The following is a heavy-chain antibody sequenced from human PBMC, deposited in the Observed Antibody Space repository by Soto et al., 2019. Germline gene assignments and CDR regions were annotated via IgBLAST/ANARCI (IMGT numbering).Heavy chain of an antibody. V-gene: IGHV3-21*01. CDR2: ISSSSSYI. D-gene: IGHD2-15*01. CDR1: GFTFSSYS. CDR3: ARDGGYCSGGSCGRLNYYYGMDV. Sequence: GSLRLSCAASGFTFSSYSMNWVRQAPGKGLEWVSSISSSSSYIYYADSVKGRFTISRDNAKNSLYLQMNSLRAEDTAVYYCARDGGYCSGGSCGRLNYYYGMDVWGQGTTVTVSS. J-gene: IGHJ6*02.